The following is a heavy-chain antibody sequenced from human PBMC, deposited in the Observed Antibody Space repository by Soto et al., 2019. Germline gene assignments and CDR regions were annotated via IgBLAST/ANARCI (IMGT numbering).Heavy chain of an antibody. Sequence: GGSLRLSCAASGFTFSSYSMNWVRQAPGKGLEWVSYISSSSSTIYYADSVKGRFTISRDNAKNSLYLQMNSLRAEDTAVYYCARSPTYYDILTVYYLDKFDPWGQGTLVTVSS. J-gene: IGHJ5*02. CDR1: GFTFSSYS. V-gene: IGHV3-48*01. CDR2: ISSSSSTI. CDR3: ARSPTYYDILTVYYLDKFDP. D-gene: IGHD3-9*01.